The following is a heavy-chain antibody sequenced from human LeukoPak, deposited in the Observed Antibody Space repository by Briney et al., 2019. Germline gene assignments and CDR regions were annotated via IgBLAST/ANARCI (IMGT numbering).Heavy chain of an antibody. D-gene: IGHD6-13*01. V-gene: IGHV1-8*01. CDR1: GYTLTSYD. J-gene: IGHJ6*02. Sequence: GASVKVSCKASGYTLTSYDINWVRQATGQGLEWMGWMNPNSANTGYAQKFQGRVTMTRNTSISTAYMELSSLRSEDTAVYYCARLASSSWPLYYYYGMDVWGQGTTVTVSS. CDR3: ARLASSSWPLYYYYGMDV. CDR2: MNPNSANT.